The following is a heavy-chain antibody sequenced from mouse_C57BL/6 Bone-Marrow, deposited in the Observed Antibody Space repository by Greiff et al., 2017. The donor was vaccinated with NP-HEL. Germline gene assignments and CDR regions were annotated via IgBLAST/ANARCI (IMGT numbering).Heavy chain of an antibody. V-gene: IGHV1-26*01. Sequence: EVKLQQSGPELVKPGASVKISCKASGYTFTDYYMNWVKQSHGKSLEWIGDINPNNGGTSYNQKFKGKATLTVDKSSSTAYMELRSLTSEDSAVYYCARRGTKEEAMDYWGQGTSVTVSS. J-gene: IGHJ4*01. CDR1: GYTFTDYY. CDR3: ARRGTKEEAMDY. D-gene: IGHD1-3*01. CDR2: INPNNGGT.